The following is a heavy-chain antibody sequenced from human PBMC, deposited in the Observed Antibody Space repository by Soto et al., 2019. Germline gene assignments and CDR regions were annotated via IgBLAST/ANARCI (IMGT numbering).Heavy chain of an antibody. CDR2: ISGSGGST. J-gene: IGHJ4*02. D-gene: IGHD3-22*01. Sequence: PGGSLRLSCAASGFTFSSYAMSWVRRAPGKGLEWVSAISGSGGSTYYADSVKGRFTISRVNSKNTLYLQMNSLRAEDTAVYYCAKPYYYDSSGYSPPFDYWGQGTLVTVSS. CDR3: AKPYYYDSSGYSPPFDY. V-gene: IGHV3-23*01. CDR1: GFTFSSYA.